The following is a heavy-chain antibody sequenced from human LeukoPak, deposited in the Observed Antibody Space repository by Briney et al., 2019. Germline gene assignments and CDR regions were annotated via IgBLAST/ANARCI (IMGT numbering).Heavy chain of an antibody. CDR1: GGSFSGYY. CDR3: ARAPAVAGTYPNYYFDY. V-gene: IGHV4-34*01. J-gene: IGHJ4*02. Sequence: SETLSLTCAVYGGSFSGYYWSWIRQPPGKGLEWIGEINHSGSTNYNPSLKSRVTISVDTSKNQFSLKLSSVTGADTAVYYCARAPAVAGTYPNYYFDYWGQGTLVTVSS. D-gene: IGHD6-19*01. CDR2: INHSGST.